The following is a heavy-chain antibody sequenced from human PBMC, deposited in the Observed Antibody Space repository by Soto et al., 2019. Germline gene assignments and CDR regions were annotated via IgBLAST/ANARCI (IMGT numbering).Heavy chain of an antibody. Sequence: EVQLVESGGGLVKPGGSLRLSCAASGFTFSSYSMNWVRQAPGKGLEWVSAISSSSSYIYYADSVKGRFTISRDNAKNSLYLQMNSLRAEDTAVYYCARIAARPHYYFDYWGQGTLVTVSS. D-gene: IGHD6-6*01. CDR1: GFTFSSYS. J-gene: IGHJ4*02. CDR2: ISSSSSYI. V-gene: IGHV3-21*01. CDR3: ARIAARPHYYFDY.